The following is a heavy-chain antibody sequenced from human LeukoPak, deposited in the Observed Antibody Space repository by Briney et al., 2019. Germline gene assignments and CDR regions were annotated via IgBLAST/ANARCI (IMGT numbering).Heavy chain of an antibody. CDR3: AKDAQSGSQGDNWFDP. V-gene: IGHV3-23*01. CDR1: GFTFRNYA. J-gene: IGHJ5*02. CDR2: ISGSGGSA. D-gene: IGHD1-26*01. Sequence: SGGSLRLSCGASGFTFRNYAMSWVRQAPGKGLEWISTISGSGGSAYYADSVKGRFTLSRDNSKNTLYLQMNSLRGDDTAVYYCAKDAQSGSQGDNWFDPWGQGTMVTVSS.